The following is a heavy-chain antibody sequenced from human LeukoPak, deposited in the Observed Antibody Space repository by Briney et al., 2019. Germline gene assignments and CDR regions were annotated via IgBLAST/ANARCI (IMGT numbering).Heavy chain of an antibody. V-gene: IGHV3-23*01. D-gene: IGHD6-13*01. CDR2: LRGSGSTT. CDR3: AREWRYSSTWYRGWYFDY. Sequence: GGSLRLSCAASGFAFSSYAMSWVRQAPGKGLEWVSGLRGSGSTTYDADSVKGRFTISRDNSKKTLYLQVNSLRAEDTAMYFCAREWRYSSTWYRGWYFDYWGQGTLVTVSS. J-gene: IGHJ4*02. CDR1: GFAFSSYA.